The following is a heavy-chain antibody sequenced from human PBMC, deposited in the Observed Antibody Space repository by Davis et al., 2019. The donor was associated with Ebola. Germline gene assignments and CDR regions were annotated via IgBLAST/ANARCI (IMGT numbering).Heavy chain of an antibody. V-gene: IGHV1-2*06. D-gene: IGHD6-19*01. J-gene: IGHJ6*04. CDR1: GYTFTGYY. Sequence: ASVKVSCKASGYTFTGYYMHWVRQAPGQGLEWMGRNNPNRGGTNYAQKFQGRVTMTRDTSISTADMELSRLRSDDPAVYYFARDSSGWYGYGMDVWGKATTVTVSS. CDR3: ARDSSGWYGYGMDV. CDR2: NNPNRGGT.